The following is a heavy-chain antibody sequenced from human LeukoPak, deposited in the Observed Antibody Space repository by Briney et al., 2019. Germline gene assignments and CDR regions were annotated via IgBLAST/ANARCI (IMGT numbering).Heavy chain of an antibody. Sequence: SETLSLTCAVYGGSFSGYYWSWIRQPPGKGLEGIGEINHSGSTKYNPSLKSRGNISVDTSKNHFSLKLSSVTAADTAVYYCARGTHDTQNKPVGATDFDYWGQGTLVTVSS. D-gene: IGHD1-26*01. CDR1: GGSFSGYY. V-gene: IGHV4-34*01. CDR3: ARGTHDTQNKPVGATDFDY. J-gene: IGHJ4*02. CDR2: INHSGST.